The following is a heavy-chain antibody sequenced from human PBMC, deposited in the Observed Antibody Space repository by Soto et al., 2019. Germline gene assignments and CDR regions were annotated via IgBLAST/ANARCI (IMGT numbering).Heavy chain of an antibody. V-gene: IGHV3-11*06. CDR1: GFTFGDSY. Sequence: GGSLRLSCAGSGFTFGDSYMSWIRQAPGKGLEWLSYISPGSRYPAYADSVKGRFTISRDNAKRSLYLQMNSLRAEDTAVYYCAKGEFHILANGMDVWGQGTTVTVTS. CDR3: AKGEFHILANGMDV. J-gene: IGHJ6*02. D-gene: IGHD5-12*01. CDR2: ISPGSRYP.